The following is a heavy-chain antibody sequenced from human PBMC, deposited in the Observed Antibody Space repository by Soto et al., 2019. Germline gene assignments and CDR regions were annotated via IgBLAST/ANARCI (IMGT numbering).Heavy chain of an antibody. J-gene: IGHJ5*02. Sequence: PGESLKISCKGSGHSSTSYWNGWVRQMPGKGLEWMGIIYPGDSDTRSSPAVQGQVTISADKSSSTAYLQWSSLKASDTAMYYFARHVDPDCSTTSCCYTWFDPWGQGTLVTVSS. CDR2: IYPGDSDT. CDR1: GHSSTSYW. CDR3: ARHVDPDCSTTSCCYTWFDP. V-gene: IGHV5-51*01. D-gene: IGHD2-2*01.